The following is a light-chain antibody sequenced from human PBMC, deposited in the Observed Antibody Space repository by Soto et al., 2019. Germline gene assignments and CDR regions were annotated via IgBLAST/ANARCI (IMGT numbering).Light chain of an antibody. CDR2: SSN. J-gene: IGLJ2*01. Sequence: QSVLTQPPSASGTPGQRVTISCSGSGSNIGRNTVNWYQQLPGTAPKLLIYSSNQRPSGVPDRFSASKSGTSASLAISGLQSEDEADYYCAAWDDSLNPHVVFGGGTKLTVL. CDR1: GSNIGRNT. CDR3: AAWDDSLNPHVV. V-gene: IGLV1-44*01.